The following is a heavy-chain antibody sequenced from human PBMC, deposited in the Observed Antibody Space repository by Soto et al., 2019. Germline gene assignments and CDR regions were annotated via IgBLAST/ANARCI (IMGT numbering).Heavy chain of an antibody. V-gene: IGHV1-3*01. Sequence: GASVKVSCKASGYTFTSYAMHWVRQAPGQRLEWMGWINAGNGNTKYSQKFQGRVTITRDTSASTAYMELSSLRSEDTAVYYCARATIFGVVTDPYFDYWGQGTLVTVSS. CDR2: INAGNGNT. CDR1: GYTFTSYA. CDR3: ARATIFGVVTDPYFDY. D-gene: IGHD3-3*01. J-gene: IGHJ4*02.